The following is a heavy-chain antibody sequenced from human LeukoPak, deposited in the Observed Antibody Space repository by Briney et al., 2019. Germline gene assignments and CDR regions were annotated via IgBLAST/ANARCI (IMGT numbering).Heavy chain of an antibody. D-gene: IGHD6-19*01. CDR1: GGSISSSSYY. Sequence: SETLSLTCTVSGGSISSSSYYWGWIRQPPGKGLEWIGSIYYSGSTYYNPSLKSRVTISVDTSKNQFSLKLSSVTAADTAVYYCARGSSPVPNYYYYYMDVWGKGTTVTVSS. V-gene: IGHV4-39*07. CDR2: IYYSGST. CDR3: ARGSSPVPNYYYYYMDV. J-gene: IGHJ6*03.